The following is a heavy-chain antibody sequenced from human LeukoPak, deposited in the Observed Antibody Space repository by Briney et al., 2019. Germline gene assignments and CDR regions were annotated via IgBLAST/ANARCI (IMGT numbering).Heavy chain of an antibody. D-gene: IGHD3-22*01. J-gene: IGHJ4*02. CDR3: AYLPRGYGDR. CDR1: GFTLSSYW. CDR2: IKQDGSEK. Sequence: PGGSLRLSCAASGFTLSSYWMSWVRQVPGKGPEWVANIKQDGSEKYYVDSVKGRFTISRDNAKNSLYLQMNSLRAEDTAVYYCAYLPRGYGDRWGQGTLVTVST. V-gene: IGHV3-7*01.